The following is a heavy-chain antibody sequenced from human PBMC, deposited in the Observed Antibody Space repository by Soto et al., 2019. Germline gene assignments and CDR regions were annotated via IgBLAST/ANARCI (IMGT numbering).Heavy chain of an antibody. Sequence: LRLSCAASGFTFSSYWMHWVRQAPGKGLVWVSRINSDGSSTSYADSVKGRFTISRDNAKNTLYLQMNSLRAEDTAVYYCARASDDYYDSSGIDYWGQGTLVTVSS. V-gene: IGHV3-74*01. CDR2: INSDGSST. CDR1: GFTFSSYW. J-gene: IGHJ4*02. D-gene: IGHD3-22*01. CDR3: ARASDDYYDSSGIDY.